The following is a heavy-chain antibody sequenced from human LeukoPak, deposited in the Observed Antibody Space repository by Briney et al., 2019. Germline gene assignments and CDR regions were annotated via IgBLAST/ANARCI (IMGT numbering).Heavy chain of an antibody. Sequence: GGSLRLSCAASGFTFSNAWMGWVRQAPGKGLEWVGHIKSKPDGGTTDYAAPVKGRFTISRDDSKNTLYLQMNTLKTEDTAVYYCSTEGLAYCDGDCYSWGQGTLVTVSS. D-gene: IGHD2-21*02. V-gene: IGHV3-15*01. CDR3: STEGLAYCDGDCYS. CDR1: GFTFSNAW. J-gene: IGHJ5*02. CDR2: IKSKPDGGTT.